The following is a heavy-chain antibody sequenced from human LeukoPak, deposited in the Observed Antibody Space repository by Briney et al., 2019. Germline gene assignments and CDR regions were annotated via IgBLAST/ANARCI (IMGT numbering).Heavy chain of an antibody. V-gene: IGHV4-34*01. CDR2: INHSGST. CDR3: ARSPYYYDSSGYYTYFDY. J-gene: IGHJ4*02. Sequence: SETLSLTCAVYGGSFSGYYWSWIRQPPGKRLEWIGEINHSGSTNYNPSLKSRVTISVDTSKNQFSLKLSSVTAADTAVYYCARSPYYYDSSGYYTYFDYWGQGTLVTVSS. CDR1: GGSFSGYY. D-gene: IGHD3-22*01.